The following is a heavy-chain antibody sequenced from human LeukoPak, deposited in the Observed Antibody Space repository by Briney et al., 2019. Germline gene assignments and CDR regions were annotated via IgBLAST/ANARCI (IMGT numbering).Heavy chain of an antibody. J-gene: IGHJ4*02. CDR1: GFTFSSYA. CDR2: ISGSGGST. D-gene: IGHD6-19*01. V-gene: IGHV3-23*01. CDR3: AKDQSYSSGWYDY. Sequence: PGGSLRLSCAASGFTFSSYAMSWVRQAPGKGLEWVSAISGSGGSTYYADSVKGRFTIPRDNSKNTLSLQMNSLRAEDTAVYYCAKDQSYSSGWYDYWGQGTLVTVSS.